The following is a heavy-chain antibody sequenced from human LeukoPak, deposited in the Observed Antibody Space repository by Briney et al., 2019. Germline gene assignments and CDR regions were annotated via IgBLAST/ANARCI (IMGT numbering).Heavy chain of an antibody. V-gene: IGHV4-38-2*02. D-gene: IGHD3-16*01. J-gene: IGHJ4*02. Sequence: SETLSLTCAVSGYSISSGYYWDWIRQPPGKGLEWIGTVYHSGSTFYNSSLKSRITISVDTSKNQFSLKLSSVTAADTAVYFCARDELFGVLNFWGQGTLVTVSS. CDR1: GYSISSGYY. CDR2: VYHSGST. CDR3: ARDELFGVLNF.